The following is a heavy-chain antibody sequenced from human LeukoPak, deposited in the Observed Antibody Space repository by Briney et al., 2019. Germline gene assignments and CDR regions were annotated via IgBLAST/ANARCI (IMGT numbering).Heavy chain of an antibody. CDR2: ISWNSGSI. CDR1: GFTFDDYA. J-gene: IGHJ6*03. V-gene: IGHV3-9*03. CDR3: AKGGSSSWTYYYYMDV. Sequence: PGGSLRLSCAASGFTFDDYAMHWVRQAPGEGLEWVSGISWNSGSIGYADSVKGRFTISRDNAKNSLYLQMNSLRAEDMALYYCAKGGSSSWTYYYYMDVWGKGTTVTVSS. D-gene: IGHD6-13*01.